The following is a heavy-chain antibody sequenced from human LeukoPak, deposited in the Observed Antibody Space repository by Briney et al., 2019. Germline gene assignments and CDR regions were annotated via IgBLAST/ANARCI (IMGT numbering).Heavy chain of an antibody. J-gene: IGHJ5*02. V-gene: IGHV4-61*02. CDR2: IYTSGST. Sequence: KPSETLSLTCTVSGYSISSGYYWSWIRQPAGKGLEWIGRIYTSGSTNYNPSLKSRVTISVDTSKNQFSLKLSSVTAADTAVYYCAREDVLRYFDWLSTRFDPWGQGTLVTVSS. CDR1: GYSISSGYY. CDR3: AREDVLRYFDWLSTRFDP. D-gene: IGHD3-9*01.